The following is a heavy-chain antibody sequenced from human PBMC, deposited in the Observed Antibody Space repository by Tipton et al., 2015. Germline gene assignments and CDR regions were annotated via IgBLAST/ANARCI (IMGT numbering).Heavy chain of an antibody. V-gene: IGHV6-1*01. CDR1: GDSVSSNSDA. CDR2: TYYRSKWYS. D-gene: IGHD3-22*01. Sequence: PGLVKPSQTLSLTCAISGDSVSSNSDAWNWIRQSPSRGLEWLGNTYYRSKWYSDYAVSVKSRTTINSDTSKNQFSLKLSSVIAADTAVYYCARASVIQGYYLDSSRYYHFNSWGQGSLVTVSS. CDR3: ARASVIQGYYLDSSRYYHFNS. J-gene: IGHJ1*01.